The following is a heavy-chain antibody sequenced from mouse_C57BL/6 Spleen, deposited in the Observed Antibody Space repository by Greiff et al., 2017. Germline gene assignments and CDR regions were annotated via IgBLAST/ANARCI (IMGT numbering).Heavy chain of an antibody. Sequence: QVQLQQSGAELVRPGASVTLSCKASGYTFTDYEMHWVKQTPVHGLEWIGAIDPETGGTAYNQKFKGKAILTADKSSSTAYMELRSLTSEDSAVYYCTRLPGFITTVWGAMDYWGQGTSVTVSS. D-gene: IGHD1-1*01. CDR3: TRLPGFITTVWGAMDY. CDR1: GYTFTDYE. CDR2: IDPETGGT. V-gene: IGHV1-15*01. J-gene: IGHJ4*01.